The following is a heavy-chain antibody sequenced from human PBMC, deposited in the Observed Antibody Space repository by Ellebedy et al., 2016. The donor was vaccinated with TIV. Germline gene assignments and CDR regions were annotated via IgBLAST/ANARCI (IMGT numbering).Heavy chain of an antibody. J-gene: IGHJ4*02. V-gene: IGHV3-23*01. Sequence: PSETLSLTCAASGFTLDNYAMFWVRQAPGQGLEGVSGISGSGYTYYADSVKGRFTISRDNSKNTLFLQMNSLRVEDTALDYCAKDSGWEHEYWGQGTLVTISS. CDR3: AKDSGWEHEY. CDR2: ISGSGYT. D-gene: IGHD3-10*01. CDR1: GFTLDNYA.